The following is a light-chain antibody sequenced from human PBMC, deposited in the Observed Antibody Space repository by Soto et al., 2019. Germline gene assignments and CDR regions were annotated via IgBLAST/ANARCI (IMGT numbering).Light chain of an antibody. CDR1: SSDVGGYNY. Sequence: QSVLTQPATVSGSPGQSITISCTGTSSDVGGYNYVSWFQQHPGKAPKLMIYDVRNRPSGISHRFSGSKSGNTASLTISGLQAEDEADYYCNSYTSSSTYVFGTGTKLTVL. CDR2: DVR. J-gene: IGLJ1*01. V-gene: IGLV2-14*01. CDR3: NSYTSSSTYV.